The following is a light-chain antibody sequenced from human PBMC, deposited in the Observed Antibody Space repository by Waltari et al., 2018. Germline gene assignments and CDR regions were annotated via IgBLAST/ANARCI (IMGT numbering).Light chain of an antibody. CDR1: QSISNN. CDR2: GAS. Sequence: EVLMTQSPATLSVSPGERATLSCRASQSISNNLAWYQQKPGQAPRLFIYGASTRATGVPARFSGSGSGTEFTLTISSLQSEDFAVYYCQQYNNWRTFGQGTKLESK. J-gene: IGKJ2*01. CDR3: QQYNNWRT. V-gene: IGKV3-15*01.